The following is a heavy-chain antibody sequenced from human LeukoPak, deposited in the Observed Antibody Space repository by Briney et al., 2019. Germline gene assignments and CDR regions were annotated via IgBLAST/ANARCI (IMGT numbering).Heavy chain of an antibody. CDR3: ARDKYGDYVIDY. V-gene: IGHV3-21*01. CDR1: GFTFSSYS. CDR2: ISSSSSYI. J-gene: IGHJ4*02. D-gene: IGHD4-17*01. Sequence: TTGGSLRLSCAASGFTFSSYSMNWARQAPGKGLEWVSSISSSSSYIYYADSVKGRFTISRDNAKNSLYLQMNSLRAEDTAVYYCARDKYGDYVIDYWGQGTLVTVSS.